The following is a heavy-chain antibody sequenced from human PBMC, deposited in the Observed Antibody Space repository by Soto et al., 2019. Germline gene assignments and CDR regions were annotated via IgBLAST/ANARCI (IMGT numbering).Heavy chain of an antibody. D-gene: IGHD5-12*01. V-gene: IGHV4-59*01. J-gene: IGHJ4*02. CDR3: ARVSVGYSGYEPFDY. CDR1: GGSISSYY. CDR2: IYYSGST. Sequence: PSETLSLTCTVSGGSISSYYWSWIRQPPGKGLEWIGYIYYSGSTNHNPSLKSRVTISVDTSKNQFSLKLSSVTAADTAVYYCARVSVGYSGYEPFDYWGQGTLVTVSS.